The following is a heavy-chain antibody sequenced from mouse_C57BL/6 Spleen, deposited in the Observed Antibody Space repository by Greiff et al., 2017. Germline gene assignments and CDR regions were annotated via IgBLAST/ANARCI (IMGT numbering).Heavy chain of an antibody. Sequence: QVQLKQPGAELVRPGSSVKLSCKASGYTFTSYWMDWVKQRPGQGLEWIGNIYPSDSETHYNQKFKDKATLTVDKSSSTAYMQLSSLTSEDSAVYYCARGYRDYDVEYAMDYWGQGTSVTVSS. V-gene: IGHV1-61*01. CDR3: ARGYRDYDVEYAMDY. CDR1: GYTFTSYW. J-gene: IGHJ4*01. D-gene: IGHD2-4*01. CDR2: IYPSDSET.